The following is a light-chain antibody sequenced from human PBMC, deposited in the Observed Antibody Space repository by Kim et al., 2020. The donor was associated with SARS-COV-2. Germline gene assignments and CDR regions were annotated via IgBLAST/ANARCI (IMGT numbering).Light chain of an antibody. CDR3: SSYAGSKLA. V-gene: IGLV2-8*01. CDR2: EVS. Sequence: PEQSVTISCTGTSSDVGGYNYVSWYKQHPGKAPKLMIYEVSKRPSGVPDRFSGSNSGITASLTVSGLQAEDEADYYCSSYAGSKLAFGGGTQLTVL. J-gene: IGLJ2*01. CDR1: SSDVGGYNY.